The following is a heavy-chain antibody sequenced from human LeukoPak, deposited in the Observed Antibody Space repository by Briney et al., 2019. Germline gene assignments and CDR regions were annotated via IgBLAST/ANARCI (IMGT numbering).Heavy chain of an antibody. V-gene: IGHV3-74*01. D-gene: IGHD4-17*01. CDR2: ISSDGSST. J-gene: IGHJ4*02. CDR1: GFTFSSYW. CDR3: ARVGDYYGDYVRFDQ. Sequence: GGSLRLSCAASGFTFSSYWMHWVRQGPGKGLVWVSRISSDGSSTSYADSVKGRFTISRDNAKNTLYLQMNSLRAEDTAVYYCARVGDYYGDYVRFDQWGQGTLVTVSS.